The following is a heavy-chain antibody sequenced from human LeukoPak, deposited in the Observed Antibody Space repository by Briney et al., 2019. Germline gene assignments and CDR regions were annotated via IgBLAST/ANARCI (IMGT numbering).Heavy chain of an antibody. D-gene: IGHD3-22*01. J-gene: IGHJ3*02. CDR2: ISGSGGST. CDR3: ARDLHSSGYFDAFDI. V-gene: IGHV3-23*01. CDR1: GFTFSSYA. Sequence: GGSLRLSCAASGFTFSSYAMSWVRQAPGKGLEWVSAISGSGGSTYYADSVKGRFTISRDNSKNTLYLQMNSLRAEDTAVYYCARDLHSSGYFDAFDIWGQGTMVTVSS.